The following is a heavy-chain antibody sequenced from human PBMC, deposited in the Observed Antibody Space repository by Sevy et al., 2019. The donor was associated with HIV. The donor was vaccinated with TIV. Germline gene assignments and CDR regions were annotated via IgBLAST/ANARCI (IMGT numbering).Heavy chain of an antibody. Sequence: GGSLRLSCAASGFTFSSYAMNWVRQAPGKGLEWVSAISGSGGSTYYADSVKGRFTISRDNSKNTLYLQMNSLRAEDTAVYYCAKVADSSGWIYYYYYMDVWGKGTTVTVSS. CDR1: GFTFSSYA. CDR3: AKVADSSGWIYYYYYMDV. CDR2: ISGSGGST. J-gene: IGHJ6*03. D-gene: IGHD6-19*01. V-gene: IGHV3-23*01.